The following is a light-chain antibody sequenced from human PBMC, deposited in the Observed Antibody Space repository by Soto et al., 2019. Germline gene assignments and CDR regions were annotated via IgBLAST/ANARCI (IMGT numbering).Light chain of an antibody. Sequence: QSVLTQPRSVSGSPGQSITISCTGSSRDVGYYDYVSWYQQSPGKAPKLIISDVNKRPSGVHDRFSGSKSGNTASLTISGLQAEDEADYYCCSYAGSYIYVFGGGTKLTVL. J-gene: IGLJ2*01. CDR1: SRDVGYYDY. CDR3: CSYAGSYIYV. V-gene: IGLV2-11*01. CDR2: DVN.